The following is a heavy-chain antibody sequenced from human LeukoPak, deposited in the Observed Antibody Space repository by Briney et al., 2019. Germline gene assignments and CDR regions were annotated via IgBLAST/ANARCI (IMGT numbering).Heavy chain of an antibody. Sequence: GGSLRLSSAASGFTVSSNFMSWVRQAPGKGLDWVSVFYSGGSRYYADSVKGRLTISRDNSKNTLYFQMNSLRAEDTAVYYCARGTFYGGNSPFAFDIWGQGTMVTVSS. CDR2: FYSGGSR. CDR3: ARGTFYGGNSPFAFDI. V-gene: IGHV3-53*01. CDR1: GFTVSSNF. J-gene: IGHJ3*02. D-gene: IGHD4-23*01.